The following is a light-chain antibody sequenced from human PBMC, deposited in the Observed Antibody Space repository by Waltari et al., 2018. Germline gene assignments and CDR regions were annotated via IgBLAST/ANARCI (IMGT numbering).Light chain of an antibody. CDR1: SIQSTM. V-gene: IGLV3-21*02. Sequence: SYVLTQPPSVSVAPGQPASITCGGNSIQSTMVQWYQRKPGQAPVLVVYDDNHRPSGIPERFSGSNFGNTATLTISRVEAGDEADYLCQVWDSVTDPWVFGGGTKLTVL. CDR3: QVWDSVTDPWV. CDR2: DDN. J-gene: IGLJ3*02.